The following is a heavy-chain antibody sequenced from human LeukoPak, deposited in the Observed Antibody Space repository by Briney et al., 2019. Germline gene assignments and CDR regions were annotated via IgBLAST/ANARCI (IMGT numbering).Heavy chain of an antibody. CDR1: GFTFSSYG. J-gene: IGHJ5*02. Sequence: GGSLRPSCAASGFTFSSYGMHWVRQAPGKGLEWVAFIRSDGSIKYYTESVKGRFAISRDNAKNSLYLQMNSLRAEDTAVYYCARDDSSGYYGTWGQGTLVTVSS. CDR3: ARDDSSGYYGT. V-gene: IGHV3-30*02. D-gene: IGHD3-22*01. CDR2: IRSDGSIK.